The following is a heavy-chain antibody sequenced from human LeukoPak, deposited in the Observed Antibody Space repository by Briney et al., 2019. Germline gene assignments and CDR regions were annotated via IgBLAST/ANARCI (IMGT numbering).Heavy chain of an antibody. D-gene: IGHD6-13*01. CDR2: IYPGGSDT. J-gene: IGHJ6*03. Sequence: GESLKISCKGSGYSFTSYWIGWVRQMPGKGLEWMGIIYPGGSDTRYSPSFQGQVTISADKSISTAYLQWSSLKASDTAMYYCARHPIAAAEAGDYYYYMDVWGKGTTVTVSS. CDR1: GYSFTSYW. V-gene: IGHV5-51*01. CDR3: ARHPIAAAEAGDYYYYMDV.